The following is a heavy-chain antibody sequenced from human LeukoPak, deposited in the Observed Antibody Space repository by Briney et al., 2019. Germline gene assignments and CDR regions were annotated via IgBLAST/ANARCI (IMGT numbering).Heavy chain of an antibody. CDR2: ISDNGAST. Sequence: GGSLRLSCAASGFTFSTYAMSWVRQAPGKGPEWVSHISDNGASTFYADSVKGRFTISRDNSKNTLYLQMNSLRAEDTAVYYCARGVGEELYFDYWGQGTLVTVSS. J-gene: IGHJ4*02. CDR1: GFTFSTYA. CDR3: ARGVGEELYFDY. V-gene: IGHV3-23*01. D-gene: IGHD1-26*01.